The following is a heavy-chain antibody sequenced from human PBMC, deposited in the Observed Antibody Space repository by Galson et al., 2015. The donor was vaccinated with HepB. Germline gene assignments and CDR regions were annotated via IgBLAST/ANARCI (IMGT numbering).Heavy chain of an antibody. V-gene: IGHV3-23*01. CDR2: ISSSGGRT. CDR1: GFTFSSYG. J-gene: IGHJ4*02. CDR3: AKHSLMTSVITPDQAFDS. D-gene: IGHD4-23*01. Sequence: SLRLSCAASGFTFSSYGMSWVRQAPGKGLEWVSGISSSGGRTHSADSVKGRFTISRDNSKNTLYLQMNSLRAEDTAVYYCAKHSLMTSVITPDQAFDSWGQGTPVTVSS.